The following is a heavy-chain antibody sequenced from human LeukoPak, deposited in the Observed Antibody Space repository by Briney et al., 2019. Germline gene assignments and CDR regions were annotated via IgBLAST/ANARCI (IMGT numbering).Heavy chain of an antibody. CDR3: VRDLT. Sequence: PGGSLRLSCAASGFTFSNNRMSWVRQAPGKGLEWVSVIYSDGTAYYADSVKGRFTNARENSKSALYLQMNSLRADDTAVYYCVRDLTWGQGTLVTVSS. J-gene: IGHJ5*02. V-gene: IGHV3-53*01. CDR1: GFTFSNNR. CDR2: IYSDGTA.